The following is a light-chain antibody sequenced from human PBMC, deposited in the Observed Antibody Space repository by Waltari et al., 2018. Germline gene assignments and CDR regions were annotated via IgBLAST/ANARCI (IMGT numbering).Light chain of an antibody. CDR2: DND. CDR3: GTWDSSLSVGV. Sequence: QSVLTQPPSVSAAPGQTVTIPVSGSSSGIGHNFVSWYQQFPGPVPKLLIYDNDKRPSGIPARFSASKSGTSATLGITGLQTGDEADYYCGTWDSSLSVGVFGGGTKLTVL. V-gene: IGLV1-51*01. J-gene: IGLJ3*02. CDR1: SSGIGHNF.